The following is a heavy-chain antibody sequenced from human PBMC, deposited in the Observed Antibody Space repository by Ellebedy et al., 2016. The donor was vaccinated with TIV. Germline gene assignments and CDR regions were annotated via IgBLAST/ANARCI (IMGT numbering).Heavy chain of an antibody. D-gene: IGHD2-2*01. V-gene: IGHV4-59*01. CDR2: MYYSGIC. CDR1: GGSISNYY. Sequence: MPSETLSLTCTVSGGSISNYYCTRIRQPPGTGLEWIGHMYYSGICNYNPSLTSRVTMSIDTSKNQFSLKMSSVPAADTAVYYCAASESADSDYWGPGTLVTVSS. CDR3: AASESADSDY. J-gene: IGHJ4*02.